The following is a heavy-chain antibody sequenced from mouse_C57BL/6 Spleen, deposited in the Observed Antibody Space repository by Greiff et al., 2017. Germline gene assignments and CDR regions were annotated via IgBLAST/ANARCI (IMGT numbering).Heavy chain of an antibody. J-gene: IGHJ2*01. CDR1: GYTFTSYT. V-gene: IGHV1-4*01. CDR2: INPSSGYT. CDR3: ARYWERGYFDY. D-gene: IGHD4-1*01. Sequence: QVQLQQSGAELARPGASVKMSCKASGYTFTSYTMHWVKQRPGQGLEWIGYINPSSGYTKYNQKFKDKATLTADKSSSTAYMQLSSLTSEDSAVYYCARYWERGYFDYWGQGTTLTVSS.